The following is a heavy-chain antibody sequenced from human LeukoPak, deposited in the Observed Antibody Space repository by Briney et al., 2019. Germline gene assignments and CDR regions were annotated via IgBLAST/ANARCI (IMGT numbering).Heavy chain of an antibody. V-gene: IGHV1-24*01. CDR3: ETDSSGWQFDY. CDR1: GYTLTELS. Sequence: GASVKVSCKVSGYTLTELSMHWVRQAPGKGLEWMGGFDPEDGETIYAQKFQGRVTITEDTSTDTAYMELSSLRSEDTAVYYCETDSSGWQFDYWGQGTLVTVSS. CDR2: FDPEDGET. J-gene: IGHJ4*02. D-gene: IGHD6-19*01.